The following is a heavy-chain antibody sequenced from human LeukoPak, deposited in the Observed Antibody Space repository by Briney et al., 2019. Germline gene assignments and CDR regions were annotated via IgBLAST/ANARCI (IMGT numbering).Heavy chain of an antibody. CDR1: GFTFSSYG. Sequence: GGSLRLSCAASGFTFSSYGMHWVRQAPGKGLEWVAVISYDGSNKYYADSVKGRFTISRDNSENTLYLQMNSLRAEDTAVYYCAKGSNYYDSSGYRNYFDYWGQGTLVTVSS. D-gene: IGHD3-22*01. J-gene: IGHJ4*02. V-gene: IGHV3-30*18. CDR2: ISYDGSNK. CDR3: AKGSNYYDSSGYRNYFDY.